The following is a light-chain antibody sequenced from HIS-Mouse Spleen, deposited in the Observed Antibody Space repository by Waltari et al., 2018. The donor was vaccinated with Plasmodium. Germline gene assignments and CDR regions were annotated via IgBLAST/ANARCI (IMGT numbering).Light chain of an antibody. CDR2: KAS. CDR1: QSISSR. CDR3: QQYNSYSWT. Sequence: DIQMTQSPSTLSASVGDRVTITCRASQSISSRLAWYQQKPGKAPKLLIYKASSLESGVPSRFSGSGSGTEFTLTSSSLQPDVFATYYCQQYNSYSWTFGQGTKVEIK. J-gene: IGKJ1*01. V-gene: IGKV1-5*03.